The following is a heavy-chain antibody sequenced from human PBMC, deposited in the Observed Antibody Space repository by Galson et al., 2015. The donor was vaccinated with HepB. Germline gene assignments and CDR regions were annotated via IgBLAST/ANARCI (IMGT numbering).Heavy chain of an antibody. CDR1: GYTFSSYS. J-gene: IGHJ5*02. D-gene: IGHD2-15*01. CDR2: INPYNRDT. V-gene: IGHV1-18*01. Sequence: SVKVSCKASGYTFSSYSITWVRRAPGQGLEWMGWINPYNRDTEYAQNFQGRVTLTADTSTTTAYMELRSLRSDDTAVYFCARGALLLGVGATQNNWFDPWGQGTLVTVSS. CDR3: ARGALLLGVGATQNNWFDP.